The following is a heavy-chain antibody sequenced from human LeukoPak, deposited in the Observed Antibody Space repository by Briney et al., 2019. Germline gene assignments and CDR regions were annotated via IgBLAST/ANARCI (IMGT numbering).Heavy chain of an antibody. CDR2: IYSGGST. D-gene: IGHD3-22*01. V-gene: IGHV3-53*01. CDR1: GFTFSSSW. J-gene: IGHJ4*02. Sequence: PGGSLRLSCVASGFTFSSSWMSWVRQAPGKGLEWVSVIYSGGSTYYADSVKGRFTISRDNSKNTLYLQMNSLRAEDTAVYYCARSDSSGYYYTYWGQGTLVTVSS. CDR3: ARSDSSGYYYTY.